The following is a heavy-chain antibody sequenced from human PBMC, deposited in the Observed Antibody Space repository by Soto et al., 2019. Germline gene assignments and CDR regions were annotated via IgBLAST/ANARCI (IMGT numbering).Heavy chain of an antibody. D-gene: IGHD6-19*01. CDR2: INSDGSSA. J-gene: IGHJ4*02. Sequence: GGSLRLSCAGSGFTLSSNWMHWVRQTPGKGLVWVSRINSDGSSANYADSVMDRFTISRDNAKNTLYLQMNSLRAEGTAVYFCARGPTGWYGFDYWGQGTLVTVSS. V-gene: IGHV3-74*01. CDR3: ARGPTGWYGFDY. CDR1: GFTLSSNW.